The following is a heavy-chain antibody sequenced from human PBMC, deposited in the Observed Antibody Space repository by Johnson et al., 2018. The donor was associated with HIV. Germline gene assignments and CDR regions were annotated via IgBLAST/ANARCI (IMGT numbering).Heavy chain of an antibody. Sequence: VQVVESGGGLVQPGRSLRLSCTASGFSFDDYGMNWVRQGPGKGLEWVANIKQDGSEKYYVDSVKGRFTISRDNAKNTLYLQMNSLRAEDTAVYYCATSGNYDDDAFDIWGQGTMVTASS. CDR1: GFSFDDYG. CDR3: ATSGNYDDDAFDI. CDR2: IKQDGSEK. V-gene: IGHV3-7*01. J-gene: IGHJ3*02. D-gene: IGHD3-22*01.